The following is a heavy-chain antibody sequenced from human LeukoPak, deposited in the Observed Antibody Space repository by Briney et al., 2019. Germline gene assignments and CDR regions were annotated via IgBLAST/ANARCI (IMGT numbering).Heavy chain of an antibody. CDR3: ARGYLFAPSSGYYFDWFDP. Sequence: GASVKVSCKASGYTFTSYGISWVRQAPGQGLEWMGWISAYNGNTNYAQKFQGRVTITRNTSISTAYMELSSLRSEDTAVYYCARGYLFAPSSGYYFDWFDPWGQGTLVTVSS. J-gene: IGHJ5*02. CDR1: GYTFTSYG. D-gene: IGHD3-22*01. CDR2: ISAYNGNT. V-gene: IGHV1-18*01.